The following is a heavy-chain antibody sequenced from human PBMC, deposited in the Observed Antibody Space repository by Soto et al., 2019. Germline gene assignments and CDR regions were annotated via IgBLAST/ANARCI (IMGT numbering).Heavy chain of an antibody. CDR2: INGDGSGT. V-gene: IGHV3-74*01. D-gene: IGHD3-10*01. Sequence: EVQLVESGGGLAQPGGSLTLSCAASGFTFSGSWMHCVRQAPGKRMLWVSRINGDGSGTSSADFAKGRFTIARDDAKNALFLQMNGLRAEDTAVYYCARGIFGSGTANDSWGQGTLGTVS. CDR1: GFTFSGSW. CDR3: ARGIFGSGTANDS. J-gene: IGHJ4*02.